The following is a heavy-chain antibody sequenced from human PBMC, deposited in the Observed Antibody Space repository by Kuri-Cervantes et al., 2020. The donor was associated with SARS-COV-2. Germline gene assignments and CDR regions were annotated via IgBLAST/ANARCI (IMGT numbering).Heavy chain of an antibody. CDR3: ARGSSSTYFDY. CDR1: GFTFSSYA. J-gene: IGHJ4*02. Sequence: GESLKISCAASGFTFSSYAMHWVRQAPGKGLEWVAVISYDGSNKYYADSVKGRFTISRDNSKNTLYLQMNSLRAEDTAVYYCARGSSSTYFDYWGQGTLVTVSS. V-gene: IGHV3-30-3*01. D-gene: IGHD6-6*01. CDR2: ISYDGSNK.